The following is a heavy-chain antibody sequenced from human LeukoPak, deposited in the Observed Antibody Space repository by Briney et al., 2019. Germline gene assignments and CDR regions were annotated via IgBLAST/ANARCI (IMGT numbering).Heavy chain of an antibody. CDR2: INPNSGGT. CDR3: ARGTGEGYSYGRYYFDY. D-gene: IGHD5-18*01. J-gene: IGHJ4*02. CDR1: GYTFTGSY. V-gene: IGHV1-2*02. Sequence: ASVKVSCKASGYTFTGSYMHWVRQAPGQGLEWMGWINPNSGGTNYAQKFQGRVTMTRDTSISTAYMELSRLRSDDTAVYYCARGTGEGYSYGRYYFDYWGQGTLVTVSS.